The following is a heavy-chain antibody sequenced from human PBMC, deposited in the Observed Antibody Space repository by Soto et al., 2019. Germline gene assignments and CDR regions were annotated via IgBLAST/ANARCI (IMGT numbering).Heavy chain of an antibody. D-gene: IGHD2-15*01. CDR1: GFTFSSYA. CDR2: ISGSGGST. CDR3: AKASKYIVVVAASFDY. Sequence: PGGSLRLSCAASGFTFSSYAMSWVRQAPGKGLEWVSAISGSGGSTYYADSVKGRFTISRDNSKNTLYLQMNSLRAEDTAVYYCAKASKYIVVVAASFDYWGQGTLVTVSS. J-gene: IGHJ4*02. V-gene: IGHV3-23*01.